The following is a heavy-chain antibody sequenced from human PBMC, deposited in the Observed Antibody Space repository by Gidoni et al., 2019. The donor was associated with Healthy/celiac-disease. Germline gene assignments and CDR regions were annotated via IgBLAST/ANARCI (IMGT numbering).Heavy chain of an antibody. D-gene: IGHD2-2*01. Sequence: QVQLVESGGGVVQPGRSLRLPCAASGFTFSSYGMHWVRQAPGKGLEWVAVISYDGSKKYYADSVKGRFTISRDNSKNTLYLQMNSLRAEDTAVYYCASLLSLSSTNMDVWGKGTTVTVSS. CDR1: GFTFSSYG. CDR2: ISYDGSKK. CDR3: ASLLSLSSTNMDV. V-gene: IGHV3-30*03. J-gene: IGHJ6*03.